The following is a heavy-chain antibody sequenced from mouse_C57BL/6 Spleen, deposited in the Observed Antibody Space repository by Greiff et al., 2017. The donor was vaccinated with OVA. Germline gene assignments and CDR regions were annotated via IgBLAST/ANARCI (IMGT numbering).Heavy chain of an antibody. D-gene: IGHD1-1*01. CDR2: IYPGDGDT. V-gene: IGHV1-80*01. J-gene: IGHJ2*01. CDR1: GYAFSSYW. Sequence: QVQLQQSGAELVKPGASVKISCQASGYAFSSYWMNWVKQRPGKGLEWIGQIYPGDGDTNYNGKFKSKATLTADKSSSTAYMQLSSLTSEDSAVYFCARGDYDGSSLNFDYWGQGTTLTVSS. CDR3: ARGDYDGSSLNFDY.